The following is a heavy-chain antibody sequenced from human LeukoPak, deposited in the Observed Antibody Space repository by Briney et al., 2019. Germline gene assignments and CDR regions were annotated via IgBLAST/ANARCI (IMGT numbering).Heavy chain of an antibody. CDR3: ARDRGIQLWLRYYYYYMDF. V-gene: IGHV7-4-1*02. Sequence: ASVKVSCKASGYTFTSYAMNWVRQGPGQGLEWMGWINTNTGNPTYAQGFTGRFVFSLDTSVSTAYLQISSLKAEDTAVYYCARDRGIQLWLRYYYYYMDFWGKGTTVTVSS. CDR2: INTNTGNP. CDR1: GYTFTSYA. J-gene: IGHJ6*03. D-gene: IGHD5-18*01.